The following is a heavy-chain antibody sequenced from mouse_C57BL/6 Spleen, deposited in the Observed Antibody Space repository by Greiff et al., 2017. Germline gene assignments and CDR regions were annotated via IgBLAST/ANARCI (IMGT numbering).Heavy chain of an antibody. CDR1: GFTFSSYA. V-gene: IGHV5-9-1*02. D-gene: IGHD1-1*01. Sequence: EVKLVESGEGLVKPGGSLKLSCAASGFTFSSYAMSWVRQTPEKRLEWVAYISSGGDYIYYADTVKGRFTISRDNARNTLYLQMSSLKSEDTAMYYCTRASYGSSYDYFDYWGQGTTLTVSS. J-gene: IGHJ2*01. CDR2: ISSGGDYI. CDR3: TRASYGSSYDYFDY.